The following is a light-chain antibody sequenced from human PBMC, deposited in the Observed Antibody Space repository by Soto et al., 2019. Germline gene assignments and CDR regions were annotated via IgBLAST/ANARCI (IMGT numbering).Light chain of an antibody. Sequence: EIVLTQSPATLALSPGERASLSCRASQSVSNFLAWYQQKPGQAPSLLIFDASNRATGIPARFSGSGSGTDFNLTISSLEPEDFAVYYCQQRTTWPLTFGGGTKVEIK. CDR1: QSVSNF. CDR2: DAS. V-gene: IGKV3-11*01. CDR3: QQRTTWPLT. J-gene: IGKJ4*01.